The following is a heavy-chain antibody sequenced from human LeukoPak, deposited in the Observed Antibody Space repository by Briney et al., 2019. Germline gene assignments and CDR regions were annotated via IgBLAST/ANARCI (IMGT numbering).Heavy chain of an antibody. Sequence: NASETLSLTCTVSGGSISSYYWSWIRQPAGKGLEWIGRIYTSGSTNYNPSLKSRVTISVDTSKNQFSLKLSSVTAADTAVYYCAREERYYDSSGFYYYYYMDVWGKGTTVTISS. CDR2: IYTSGST. D-gene: IGHD3-22*01. J-gene: IGHJ6*03. CDR1: GGSISSYY. V-gene: IGHV4-4*07. CDR3: AREERYYDSSGFYYYYYMDV.